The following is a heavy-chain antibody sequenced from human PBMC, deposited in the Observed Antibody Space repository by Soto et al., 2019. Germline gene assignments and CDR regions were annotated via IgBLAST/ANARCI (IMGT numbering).Heavy chain of an antibody. J-gene: IGHJ6*02. CDR3: ALTGRGVTTFNDGMDV. CDR2: ISYDGTNK. D-gene: IGHD4-17*01. V-gene: IGHV3-30*03. Sequence: QVQLVESGGGVVQPGTSLRLSCAASGFTFSSYGMHWVRQAPGKGLEWVAVISYDGTNKYYADYVEGRFTISRDNPKNTLYLQMNSLRAEDTAVYYCALTGRGVTTFNDGMDVWGQGTTVTVSS. CDR1: GFTFSSYG.